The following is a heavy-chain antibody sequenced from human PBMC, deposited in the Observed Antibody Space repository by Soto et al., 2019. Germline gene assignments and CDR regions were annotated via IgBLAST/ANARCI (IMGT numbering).Heavy chain of an antibody. CDR3: ARSVVFWSGYYYYYYGMDV. J-gene: IGHJ6*02. Sequence: PSETLSLTCPVSGPSIGSSSSYCGWLRQPPGKGLEWIGSIYYSGSTYYNPSLKSRVTISVDTSKNQFSLKLSSVTAADTAVYYCARSVVFWSGYYYYYYGMDVWGQGTTVT. D-gene: IGHD3-3*01. CDR1: GPSIGSSSSY. CDR2: IYYSGST. V-gene: IGHV4-39*01.